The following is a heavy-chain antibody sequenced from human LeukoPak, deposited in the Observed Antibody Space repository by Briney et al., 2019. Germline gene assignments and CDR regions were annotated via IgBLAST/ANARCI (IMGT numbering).Heavy chain of an antibody. CDR1: GFTFSSYS. J-gene: IGHJ6*03. V-gene: IGHV3-21*01. Sequence: GGSLRLSCAVSGFTFSSYSMNWVRQAPGKGLEWVSSISSSSSYIYYADSVKGRLTISRDNAKNSLYLQMNSLRAEDTAVYYCAREDQLLFNYYMDVWGKGTTVTVSS. D-gene: IGHD2-2*01. CDR3: AREDQLLFNYYMDV. CDR2: ISSSSSYI.